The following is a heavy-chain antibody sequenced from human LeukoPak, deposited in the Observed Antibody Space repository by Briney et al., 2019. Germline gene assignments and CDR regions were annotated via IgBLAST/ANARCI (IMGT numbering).Heavy chain of an antibody. CDR2: IYYSGST. V-gene: IGHV4-59*01. CDR3: ARRHFDWHFDY. J-gene: IGHJ4*02. D-gene: IGHD3-9*01. CDR1: GGSISSYY. Sequence: SETLSLTCTVSGGSISSYYWSWIRQPPGKGLEWIGYIYYSGSTNYNPSLKSRVTISVDTSKNQFSLKLSSVTAADTAVYYCARRHFDWHFDYRGQGTLVTVSS.